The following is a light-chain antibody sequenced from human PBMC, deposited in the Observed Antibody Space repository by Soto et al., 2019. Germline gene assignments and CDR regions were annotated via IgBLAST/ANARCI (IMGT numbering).Light chain of an antibody. CDR1: QSVRSN. V-gene: IGKV3-11*01. Sequence: EIVMTQSPATLSVSPGERATLSCRASQSVRSNLAWYRQRPGQPPRLLIYDASNRAAGIPARFSGSGFGTDFSLTINNLEPEDFAVYYCQQRNSWPITFGQGTKVDIK. J-gene: IGKJ1*01. CDR2: DAS. CDR3: QQRNSWPIT.